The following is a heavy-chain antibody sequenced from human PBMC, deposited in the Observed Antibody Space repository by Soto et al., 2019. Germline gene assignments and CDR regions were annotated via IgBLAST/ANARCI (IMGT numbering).Heavy chain of an antibody. CDR3: ATGFPTPSYYYYGMDV. D-gene: IGHD2-15*01. Sequence: QVQLVQSGAEVKKPGASVKVSCKVSGYTLTELSMHWVRQAPGKGLEWMGGFDPEDGETIYAQKFQGRVTMTEDTSTNTAYIELSSLRSEDSAVYSCATGFPTPSYYYYGMDVWGQGSTVTVSS. V-gene: IGHV1-24*01. CDR2: FDPEDGET. CDR1: GYTLTELS. J-gene: IGHJ6*02.